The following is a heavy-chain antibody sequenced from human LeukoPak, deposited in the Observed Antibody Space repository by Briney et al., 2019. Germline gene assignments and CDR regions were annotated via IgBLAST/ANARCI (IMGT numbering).Heavy chain of an antibody. V-gene: IGHV3-30-3*01. CDR1: GFTFSSYA. J-gene: IGHJ4*02. D-gene: IGHD3-22*01. CDR2: ISYDGSNK. Sequence: GGSLRLSCAASGFTFSSYAMHWVRQAPGKGLEWVAVISYDGSNKYYADSVKGRFTISRDNSKNTLYLQMNSLRAEDTAVYYCAKVKYYDSSGYYYYFDYWGQGSLVTVSS. CDR3: AKVKYYDSSGYYYYFDY.